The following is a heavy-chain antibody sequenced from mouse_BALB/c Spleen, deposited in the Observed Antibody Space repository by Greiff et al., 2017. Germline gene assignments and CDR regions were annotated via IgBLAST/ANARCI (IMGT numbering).Heavy chain of an antibody. CDR1: GYTFSSYW. J-gene: IGHJ4*01. Sequence: QVQLQQSGAELMKPGASVKISCKATGYTFSSYWIEWVKQRPGHGLEWIGEILPGSGSTNYNEKFKGKATFTADTSSNTAYMQLSSLTSEDSAVYYCASRRYSRGGGIWYYAVDYWGQGTSVTVSS. V-gene: IGHV1-9*01. D-gene: IGHD1-1*01. CDR3: ASRRYSRGGGIWYYAVDY. CDR2: ILPGSGST.